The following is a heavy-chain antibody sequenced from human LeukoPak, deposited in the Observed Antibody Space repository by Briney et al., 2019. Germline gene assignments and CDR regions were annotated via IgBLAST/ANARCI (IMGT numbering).Heavy chain of an antibody. CDR2: MSFDGSQR. D-gene: IGHD5-12*01. CDR1: GFTFSRFG. Sequence: PGGSLRLSCVASGFTFSRFGMYWVRQAPGKGPEGVAVMSFDGSQRFYADSVRGRFTISRDNSRNTLYLQMSSLRREDTAVYYCARDESGYQISYLRNWGQGPLVTVSS. J-gene: IGHJ4*02. CDR3: ARDESGYQISYLRN. V-gene: IGHV3-33*05.